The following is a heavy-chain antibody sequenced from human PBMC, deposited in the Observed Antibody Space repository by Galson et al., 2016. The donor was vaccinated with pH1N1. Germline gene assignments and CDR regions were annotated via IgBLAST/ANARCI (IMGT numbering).Heavy chain of an antibody. D-gene: IGHD3-3*01. V-gene: IGHV4-61*02. CDR3: ARQGPITYYDFWSGYYIDY. CDR1: GGSISSGSYY. CDR2: IYTSGST. J-gene: IGHJ4*02. Sequence: TLSLTCTVSGGSISSGSYYWSWIRQPAGEGLEWIGRIYTSGSTNYNPSLKSRVTISVDTSKNQFSLKLSSVTAADTAVYYCARQGPITYYDFWSGYYIDYWGQGTLVTVSS.